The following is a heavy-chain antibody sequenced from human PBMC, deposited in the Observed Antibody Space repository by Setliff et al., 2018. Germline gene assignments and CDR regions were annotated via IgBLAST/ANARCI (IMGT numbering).Heavy chain of an antibody. V-gene: IGHV1-69*13. CDR1: GDTFSTYA. D-gene: IGHD3-16*01. CDR3: AREGLLGY. J-gene: IGHJ4*02. CDR2: LIPIFNTP. Sequence: ASVKVSCKASGDTFSTYALSWVRQAPGQGLEWMGRLIPIFNTPNYAQKFQDRITLSADESTGTAYMELTSLTFGDTAIYYCAREGLLGYWGQGTLVTVS.